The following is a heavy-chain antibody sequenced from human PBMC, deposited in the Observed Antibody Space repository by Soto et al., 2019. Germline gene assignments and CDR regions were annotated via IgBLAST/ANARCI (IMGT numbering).Heavy chain of an antibody. CDR3: ARDRGGYCSGGSCYGPFDY. CDR1: GFTFSSYW. J-gene: IGHJ4*02. V-gene: IGHV3-7*03. Sequence: GGSLRLSCAASGFTFSSYWMSWVRQAPGKGLEWVANIKQDGSEKYYVDSVKGRFTISRDNAKNSLYLQMNSLRAEDTAVYYCARDRGGYCSGGSCYGPFDYWGQGTLVTVSS. CDR2: IKQDGSEK. D-gene: IGHD2-15*01.